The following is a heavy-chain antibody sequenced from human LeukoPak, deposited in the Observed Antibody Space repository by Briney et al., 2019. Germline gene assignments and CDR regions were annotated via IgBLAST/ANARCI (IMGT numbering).Heavy chain of an antibody. CDR1: GFTFSNYW. Sequence: PGGSLRLSCAASGFTFSNYWMHWVRQAPGKGLVWVSRINSDGSSRNYADSVKGRFTMSRDNAKNTLYLQMNSLRAEDTAVYYCVSASSHRIAAGGDYWGQGTLVTVSS. D-gene: IGHD6-13*01. V-gene: IGHV3-74*01. CDR3: VSASSHRIAAGGDY. CDR2: INSDGSSR. J-gene: IGHJ4*02.